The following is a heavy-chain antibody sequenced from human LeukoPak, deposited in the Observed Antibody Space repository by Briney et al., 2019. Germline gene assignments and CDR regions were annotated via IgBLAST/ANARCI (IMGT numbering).Heavy chain of an antibody. CDR2: ISSSSSYI. V-gene: IGHV3-21*01. J-gene: IGHJ3*02. Sequence: GGSLRLSCAASGFTFSSYSMNWVRQAPGKGPEWVSSISSSSSYIYYADSVKGRFTISRDNAKNSLSLQMNRLRGEDTAVYYCARFGTGYGALDIWGQGTMVTVSS. CDR3: ARFGTGYGALDI. D-gene: IGHD3/OR15-3a*01. CDR1: GFTFSSYS.